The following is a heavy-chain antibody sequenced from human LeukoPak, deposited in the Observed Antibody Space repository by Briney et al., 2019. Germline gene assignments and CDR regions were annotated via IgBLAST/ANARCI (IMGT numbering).Heavy chain of an antibody. J-gene: IGHJ4*02. V-gene: IGHV3-33*01. CDR1: GFTFSSYG. CDR3: ARVSAMATYFDY. D-gene: IGHD5-18*01. Sequence: GRSLRLSCAASGFTFSSYGMHWVRQAPGKGLEWVAVIWYDGSNKYYADSVKGRFTISRDNSKNTLYLQMNSLRAEDTAVYYCARVSAMATYFDYWGQGTLVTVSS. CDR2: IWYDGSNK.